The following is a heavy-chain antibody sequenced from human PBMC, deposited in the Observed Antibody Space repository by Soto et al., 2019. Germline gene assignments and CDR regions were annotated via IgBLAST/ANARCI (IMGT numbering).Heavy chain of an antibody. V-gene: IGHV4-31*03. CDR1: GGSISSGGYY. Sequence: SETLSLTCTVSGGSISSGGYYWSWIRQHPGKGLEWIGYIYYSGSTYYNPSLKSRVTISVDTSKNQFSLKLSSVTAADTAVYYCARGTRGYSSGWYDNYWGQGTLVTVSS. D-gene: IGHD6-19*01. J-gene: IGHJ4*02. CDR3: ARGTRGYSSGWYDNY. CDR2: IYYSGST.